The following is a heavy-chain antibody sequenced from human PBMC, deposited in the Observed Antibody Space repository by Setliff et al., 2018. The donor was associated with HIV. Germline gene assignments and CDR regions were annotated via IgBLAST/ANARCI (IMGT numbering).Heavy chain of an antibody. CDR1: GGSISSSNYY. D-gene: IGHD5-18*01. J-gene: IGHJ3*02. V-gene: IGHV4-39*07. CDR3: ARDIARRGIQLCCAFDI. Sequence: SETLSLTCTVSGGSISSSNYYWGWIRQPPGKGREWIGSIFYSGSANYNPSLTSRVTISVDTSKNQFSLKLAFVTAADTAVYYCARDIARRGIQLCCAFDIWGQGTMVTVSS. CDR2: IFYSGSA.